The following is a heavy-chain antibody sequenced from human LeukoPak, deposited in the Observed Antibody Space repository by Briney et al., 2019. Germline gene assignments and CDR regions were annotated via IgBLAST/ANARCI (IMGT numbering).Heavy chain of an antibody. CDR1: GYTLTELS. J-gene: IGHJ6*02. V-gene: IGHV1-24*01. Sequence: ASVKVSCKVSGYTLTELSMHWVRQAPGKGLEWMGGFDPEDGETIYAQKFQGRVTMTEDTSTDTAYMELSSLRSEDTAVYYCATGIRSGYYLYYYYGMDVWGQGTTVTVSS. CDR3: ATGIRSGYYLYYYYGMDV. D-gene: IGHD3-22*01. CDR2: FDPEDGET.